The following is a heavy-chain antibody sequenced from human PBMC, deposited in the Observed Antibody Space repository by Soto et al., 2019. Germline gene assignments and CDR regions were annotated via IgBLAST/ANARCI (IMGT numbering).Heavy chain of an antibody. CDR1: GFTYSSHG. Sequence: EAQLLESGGELIQPGGSLRLSCAASGFTYSSHGMSWVRQAPGKGLEWIAGLSRGGGSTYYADSVMGRFIISRDNSKNTLDLIMNSLRVEDTALYYCARDGQYRTDGFDIWGQGTMVTVSS. J-gene: IGHJ3*02. V-gene: IGHV3-23*01. D-gene: IGHD5-12*01. CDR3: ARDGQYRTDGFDI. CDR2: LSRGGGST.